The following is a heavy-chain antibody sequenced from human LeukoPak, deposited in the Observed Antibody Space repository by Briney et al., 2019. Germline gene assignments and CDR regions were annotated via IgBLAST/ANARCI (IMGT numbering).Heavy chain of an antibody. V-gene: IGHV1-2*02. CDR2: INPNSGGT. Sequence: ASVKVSCKASGYTFTGYYMHWVRQAPGQGLEWMGWINPNSGGTNYAQKFQGRVTMTRDTSISTAYMELSGLRSDDTAVYYCARGDYYGSGSHHYYYYYMDVWGKGTTVTISS. J-gene: IGHJ6*03. D-gene: IGHD3-10*01. CDR1: GYTFTGYY. CDR3: ARGDYYGSGSHHYYYYYMDV.